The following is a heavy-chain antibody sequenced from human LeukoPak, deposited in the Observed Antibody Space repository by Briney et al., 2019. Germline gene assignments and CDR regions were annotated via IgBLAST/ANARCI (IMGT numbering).Heavy chain of an antibody. V-gene: IGHV1-69*13. CDR2: IIPTFGTA. J-gene: IGHJ6*04. D-gene: IGHD3-10*01. CDR1: GGTFSSYA. CDR3: AGGAYRELLWFGELLSPLYYYGMDV. Sequence: VASVKVSCKASGGTFSSYAISWVRQAPGQGLEWMGGIIPTFGTANYAQKFQGRVTITADESTSTAYMELSSLRSEDTAVYYCAGGAYRELLWFGELLSPLYYYGMDVWGKGTTVTVSS.